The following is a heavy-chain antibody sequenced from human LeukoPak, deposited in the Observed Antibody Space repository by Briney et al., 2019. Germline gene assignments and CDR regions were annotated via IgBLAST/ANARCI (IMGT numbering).Heavy chain of an antibody. J-gene: IGHJ4*02. Sequence: ASVKVSCKASGYTFTSYGISGVRQAPGQGRKGMGWISAYNGNTNYAQKLQGRVTMTTDTSTSTAYMELRSMRSDDKAVYYCARDYGSYYPFDYWGQGTLVTVSS. D-gene: IGHD1-26*01. CDR1: GYTFTSYG. CDR3: ARDYGSYYPFDY. CDR2: ISAYNGNT. V-gene: IGHV1-18*01.